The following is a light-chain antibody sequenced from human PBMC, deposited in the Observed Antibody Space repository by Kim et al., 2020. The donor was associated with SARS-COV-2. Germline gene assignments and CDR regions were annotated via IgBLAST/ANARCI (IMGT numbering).Light chain of an antibody. V-gene: IGLV6-57*03. CDR2: ADK. CDR1: SGGIASNY. Sequence: KTVTITSTRSSGGIASNYVQWYQQRPGSAPTTVIYADKQRPSGVPDRLSGSIDSSSNSASLTISGMRPEDEADYYCQSYDSTNHWVFGGGTQLTVL. J-gene: IGLJ3*02. CDR3: QSYDSTNHWV.